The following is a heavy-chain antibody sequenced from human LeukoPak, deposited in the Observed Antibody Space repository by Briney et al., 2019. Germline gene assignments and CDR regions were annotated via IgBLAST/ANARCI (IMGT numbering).Heavy chain of an antibody. D-gene: IGHD3-3*01. Sequence: SQTLSLTCTVSGGSISSGDYYWSWIRQPPGKGLEWIGYIYYSGSTYYNPSLKSRVTISVDTSKNQFSLKLSSVTAADTAVYYCTSHGSIFGNYYMDVWGKGTTVTVSS. CDR2: IYYSGST. CDR3: TSHGSIFGNYYMDV. J-gene: IGHJ6*03. V-gene: IGHV4-30-4*08. CDR1: GGSISSGDYY.